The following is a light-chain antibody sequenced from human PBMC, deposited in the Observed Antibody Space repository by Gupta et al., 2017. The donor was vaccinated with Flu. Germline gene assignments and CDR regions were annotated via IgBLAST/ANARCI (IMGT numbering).Light chain of an antibody. CDR1: QTILYSSNNGYY. Sequence: SLGEWATISDKSSQTILYSSNNGYYLAWYQQKPGKPPKLLIYWASTRDSGVPSRFSGSGSGTDFTLTISSLQPDDFAVYYCQQNYSTLRTFGQGTKVDIK. J-gene: IGKJ1*01. CDR3: QQNYSTLRT. CDR2: WAS. V-gene: IGKV4-1*01.